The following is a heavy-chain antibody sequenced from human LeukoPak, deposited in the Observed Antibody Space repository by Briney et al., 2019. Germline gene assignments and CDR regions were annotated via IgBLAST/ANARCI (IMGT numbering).Heavy chain of an antibody. Sequence: GGSLRLSCAASGFTFTSFYMSWVRQAPGKGLEWVANIKPDGSETYYVGSLKGRLTISRDNAENSLYLQMNSLRADDTAVYYCARDLDYWGQGTLVTVSS. V-gene: IGHV3-7*04. CDR1: GFTFTSFY. J-gene: IGHJ4*02. CDR3: ARDLDY. CDR2: IKPDGSET.